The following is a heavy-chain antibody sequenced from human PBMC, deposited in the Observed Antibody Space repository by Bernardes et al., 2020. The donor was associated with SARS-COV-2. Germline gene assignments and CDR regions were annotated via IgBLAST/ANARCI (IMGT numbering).Heavy chain of an antibody. Sequence: SGTLSLTCTVSGGYISGYDYYWGRHVQPPGKGREWIGYIYSSGSTYYNPSLKSRVTITVDTSKNQYSLKLSSVTAADTAVYYCARDVHDPRYTPWWFGPWGQGTLVTVSS. D-gene: IGHD3-16*02. CDR1: GGYISGYDYY. CDR2: IYSSGST. CDR3: ARDVHDPRYTPWWFGP. V-gene: IGHV4-30-4*01. J-gene: IGHJ5*02.